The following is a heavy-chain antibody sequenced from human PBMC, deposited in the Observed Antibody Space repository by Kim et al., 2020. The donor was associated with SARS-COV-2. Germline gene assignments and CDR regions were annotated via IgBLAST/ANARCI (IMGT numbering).Heavy chain of an antibody. Sequence: YSNPSLKSRVTISVDTSKNQFSLKLSSVTAADTAVYYCASPGWYGGYFDYWGQGTLVTVSS. CDR3: ASPGWYGGYFDY. J-gene: IGHJ4*02. D-gene: IGHD1-26*01. V-gene: IGHV4-39*01.